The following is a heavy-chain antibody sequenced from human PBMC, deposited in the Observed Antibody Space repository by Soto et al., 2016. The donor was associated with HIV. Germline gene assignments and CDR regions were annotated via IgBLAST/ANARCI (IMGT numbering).Heavy chain of an antibody. Sequence: EVQLLESGGDFVQPGGSLRLSCAASGFTFKSYAMTWVRQAPGKGLEWVSGISSSDISTYYAVSVKGRFTISRDNSKNTLYLLMNSLRAEDSATYYCAKANSRMLMPGKYFDDWGQGTLVTVSS. D-gene: IGHD3-22*01. V-gene: IGHV3-23*01. J-gene: IGHJ4*02. CDR1: GFTFKSYA. CDR2: ISSSDIST. CDR3: AKANSRMLMPGKYFDD.